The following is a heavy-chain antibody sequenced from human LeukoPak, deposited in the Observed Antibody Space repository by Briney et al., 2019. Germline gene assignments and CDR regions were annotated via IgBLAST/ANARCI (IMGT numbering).Heavy chain of an antibody. D-gene: IGHD6-19*01. V-gene: IGHV1-2*02. CDR3: ARESVAGMRAFDY. CDR1: GYTFTGYF. Sequence: ASVKVSCTASGYTFTGYFIHWVRQAPGQGLEWMGWITPNSGAINYAQKFQGRVTMTRDTSISTAYMELSRLRSDDTAVYFCARESVAGMRAFDYWGQGTLVSVSS. J-gene: IGHJ4*02. CDR2: ITPNSGAI.